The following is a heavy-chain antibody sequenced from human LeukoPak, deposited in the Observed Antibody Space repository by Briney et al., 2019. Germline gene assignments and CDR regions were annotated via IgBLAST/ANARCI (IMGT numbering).Heavy chain of an antibody. Sequence: KPSETLSLTCTVSGGSISSSSYYWGWIRQPPGKGLEWIGSIYYSGSTYYNPSLKSRVTISVDTSKNQFSLKLSSVTAADTAVYYCARTVGISGYYYDSSAPGDGMDVWGQGTTVTVSS. D-gene: IGHD3-22*01. J-gene: IGHJ6*02. V-gene: IGHV4-39*01. CDR1: GGSISSSSYY. CDR2: IYYSGST. CDR3: ARTVGISGYYYDSSAPGDGMDV.